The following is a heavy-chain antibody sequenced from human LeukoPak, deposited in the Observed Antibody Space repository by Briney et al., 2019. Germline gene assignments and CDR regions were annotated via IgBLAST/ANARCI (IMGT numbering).Heavy chain of an antibody. CDR3: ARHRRYSSPSHFDY. D-gene: IGHD6-6*01. J-gene: IGHJ4*02. CDR2: IYYSGST. CDR1: GGSISSSSYY. Sequence: SETLSLTCTVSGGSISSSSYYWGWIRQPPGKGLEWIGSIYYSGSTYYNPSLKSRVTISVDTSKNQFSLKLSSVTAADTAVYYCARHRRYSSPSHFDYWGQGTLVTVSS. V-gene: IGHV4-39*01.